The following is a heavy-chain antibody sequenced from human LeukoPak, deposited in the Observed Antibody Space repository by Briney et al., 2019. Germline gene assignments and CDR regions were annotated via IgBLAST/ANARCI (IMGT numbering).Heavy chain of an antibody. V-gene: IGHV3-21*01. CDR3: ARIGAGSSRDY. Sequence: PGGSLLLSCADSGFTFSNNWMKWVRQAPGKGLEWVSSIVGSSSTYYADSLKGRFTISRDNAKNSLYLQMNSLRAEDTAVYYCARIGAGSSRDYWGQGTLVTVSS. CDR1: GFTFSNNW. CDR2: IVGSSST. J-gene: IGHJ4*02. D-gene: IGHD6-13*01.